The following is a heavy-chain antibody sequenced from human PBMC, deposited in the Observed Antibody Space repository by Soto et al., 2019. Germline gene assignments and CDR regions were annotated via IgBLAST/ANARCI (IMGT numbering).Heavy chain of an antibody. CDR3: AREAGYCSGGSCRYAFDI. V-gene: IGHV4-34*01. D-gene: IGHD2-15*01. CDR1: GGSFSGYY. J-gene: IGHJ3*02. Sequence: LSLTCAVYGGSFSGYYWSWIRQPPGKGLEWIGEINHSGSTNYNPTLKSRVTISVDTSKNQFSLKLSSVTAADTAVYYWAREAGYCSGGSCRYAFDIWGQGTMVTVSS. CDR2: INHSGST.